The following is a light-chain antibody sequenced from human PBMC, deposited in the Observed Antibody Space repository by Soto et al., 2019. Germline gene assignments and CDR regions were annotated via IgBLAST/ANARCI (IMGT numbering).Light chain of an antibody. CDR3: QSYDSSLSGSGV. CDR2: GNS. CDR1: SCNIGAGYD. V-gene: IGLV1-40*01. Sequence: QSVLTQPPSVSGAPGQRVTISCTGSSCNIGAGYDVHWYQQLPGTAPKLLIYGNSNRPSGVPDRFSGSKSGTSASLAITGLQAEDEADYYCQSYDSSLSGSGVFGGGTKVTVL. J-gene: IGLJ3*02.